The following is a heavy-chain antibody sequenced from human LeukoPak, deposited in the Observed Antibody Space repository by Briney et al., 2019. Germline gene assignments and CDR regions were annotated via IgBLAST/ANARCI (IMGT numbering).Heavy chain of an antibody. Sequence: GGSLRLSCEASGFTFSSYWMHWDRQAPGKGLVWVSRINSDGNSVTYADSVKGRLTISRDNAKNTLYLQMNSLKAEDTAVYYCAREYSSGWSLDYWGQGTLVTVSS. CDR2: INSDGNSV. D-gene: IGHD6-19*01. CDR1: GFTFSSYW. V-gene: IGHV3-74*01. CDR3: AREYSSGWSLDY. J-gene: IGHJ4*02.